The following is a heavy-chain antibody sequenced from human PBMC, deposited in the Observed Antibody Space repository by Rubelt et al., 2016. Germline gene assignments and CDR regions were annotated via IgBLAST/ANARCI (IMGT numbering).Heavy chain of an antibody. CDR3: ARSKTVAEY. J-gene: IGHJ4*02. CDR2: IYSSGNT. Sequence: QVQLQESGPGLVKPSETLSLTCSVSDGSISSYYWSWIRQPPGKGLEWIGYIYSSGNTNYNPSLKSRVTISVDPSKNQFSLKLNSVTAADTAVYYCARSKTVAEYWGQGTLITVSS. V-gene: IGHV4-59*01. D-gene: IGHD6-19*01. CDR1: DGSISSYY.